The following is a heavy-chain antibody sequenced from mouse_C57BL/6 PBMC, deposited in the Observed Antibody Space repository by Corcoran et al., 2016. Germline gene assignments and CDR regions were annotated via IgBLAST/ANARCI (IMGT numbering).Heavy chain of an antibody. CDR1: GYTFTDYY. D-gene: IGHD2-3*01. J-gene: IGHJ2*01. CDR3: ARSRWLLHYFDY. CDR2: INPNNGGT. Sequence: EVQLQQSGPELVKPGASVKISCKASGYTFTDYYMNWVKQSHGKSLEWIGDINPNNGGTSYNQKFKGKATLTVDKSSSTAYMELRSLTSEDSAVYYCARSRWLLHYFDYWGQGTTLTVSS. V-gene: IGHV1-26*01.